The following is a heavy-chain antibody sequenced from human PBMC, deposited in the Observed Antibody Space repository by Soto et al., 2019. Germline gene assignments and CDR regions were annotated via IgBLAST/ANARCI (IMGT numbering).Heavy chain of an antibody. CDR3: ARHFGRGWFLFYFDY. D-gene: IGHD6-19*01. Sequence: GESLKISCKGSGYSFTNYWIGWVRQMPGKGLEWMGIIYPGDSDTRYSPSFQGQVTISVDKSISTAYLQWSSLKASDTAIYYCARHFGRGWFLFYFDYWGQGTLVTVSS. CDR1: GYSFTNYW. J-gene: IGHJ4*02. CDR2: IYPGDSDT. V-gene: IGHV5-51*01.